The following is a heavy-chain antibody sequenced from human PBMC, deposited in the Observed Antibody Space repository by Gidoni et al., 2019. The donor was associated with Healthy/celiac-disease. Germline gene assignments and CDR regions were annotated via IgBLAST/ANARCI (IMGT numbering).Heavy chain of an antibody. CDR1: GYSFTSYW. CDR3: ARQNYYDSSGYYYLSYFDY. Sequence: EVQLVQSGAEVKKPGESLKISCKGSGYSFTSYWIGWVRQMPGKGLEWMGIIYPGDSDTRYSPSFQGQVTISADKSISTACLQWSSLKASDTAMYYCARQNYYDSSGYYYLSYFDYWGQGTLVTVSS. J-gene: IGHJ4*02. V-gene: IGHV5-51*01. CDR2: IYPGDSDT. D-gene: IGHD3-22*01.